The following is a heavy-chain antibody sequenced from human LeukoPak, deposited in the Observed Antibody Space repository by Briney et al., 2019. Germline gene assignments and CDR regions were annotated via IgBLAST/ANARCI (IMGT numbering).Heavy chain of an antibody. CDR2: ISSSSSYI. CDR3: ARHVWHLVGGDY. CDR1: GFTFSSYS. J-gene: IGHJ4*02. D-gene: IGHD6-6*01. Sequence: PGGSLRLSCAASGFTFSSYSMNWVRQAPGKGLEWVSSISSSSSYIYYADSVKGRFTISRDNAKNSLYLQMDSLRAEDTAVYYCARHVWHLVGGDYWGQGTPVTVSA. V-gene: IGHV3-21*01.